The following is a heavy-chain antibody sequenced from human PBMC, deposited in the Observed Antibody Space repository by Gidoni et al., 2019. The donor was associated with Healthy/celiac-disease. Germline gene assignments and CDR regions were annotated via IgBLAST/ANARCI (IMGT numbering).Heavy chain of an antibody. Sequence: EVQLVQSGAEVKKPGESLKISCTGSGYSFTSYWIGWVRKMPGKGLEWMGIIYPGDSDTRYSPSFQGQVTISADKSIITAYLQWSSLKASDTAMYYCALSLYYYDSSGYHPGNFDYWGQGTLVTVSS. CDR1: GYSFTSYW. V-gene: IGHV5-51*01. D-gene: IGHD3-22*01. J-gene: IGHJ4*02. CDR2: IYPGDSDT. CDR3: ALSLYYYDSSGYHPGNFDY.